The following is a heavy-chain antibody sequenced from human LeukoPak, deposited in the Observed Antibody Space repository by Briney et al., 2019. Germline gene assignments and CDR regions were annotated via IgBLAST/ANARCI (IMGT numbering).Heavy chain of an antibody. CDR2: ISYDGSNK. J-gene: IGHJ4*02. CDR1: GFSFSTYA. V-gene: IGHV3-30*09. CDR3: ARDQGDRLELLYFDD. Sequence: GGSLRLSCAASGFSFSTYAMHWVRQAPGKGLEWVAVISYDGSNKYYADSVQGRFAISTDNSKNTLYLQINSLRTEDTAVYYCARDQGDRLELLYFDDWGQGTLVTVSS. D-gene: IGHD1-7*01.